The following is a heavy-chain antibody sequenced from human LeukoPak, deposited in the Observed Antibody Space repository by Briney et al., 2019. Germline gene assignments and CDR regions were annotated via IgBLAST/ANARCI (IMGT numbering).Heavy chain of an antibody. CDR2: ISNSDYST. V-gene: IGHV3-23*01. CDR1: GFTFGDYA. Sequence: GGSLRLSCTASGFTFGDYAMSWVRQAPGKGLEWVSTISNSDYSTYYADSVKGRFTISRANSENTLYLQMNNLRAEDTAVYYCAKATGYLLWGQGTLVTVSS. J-gene: IGHJ4*02. D-gene: IGHD1-14*01. CDR3: AKATGYLL.